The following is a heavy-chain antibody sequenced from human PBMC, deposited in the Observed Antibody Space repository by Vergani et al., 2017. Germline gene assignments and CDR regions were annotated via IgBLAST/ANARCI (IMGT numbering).Heavy chain of an antibody. V-gene: IGHV3-23*03. Sequence: EVQLLESGGGLVQPGGSLRLSCAASGFTFSSYAMSWVRQAPGKGLEWVSVIYSGGSSTYYADSVKGRFTISRDNSKNTLYLQMNSLRAEDTAVYYCAKVGYGQQLVLGGEYFQHWGQGTLVTVSS. J-gene: IGHJ1*01. D-gene: IGHD6-13*01. CDR1: GFTFSSYA. CDR3: AKVGYGQQLVLGGEYFQH. CDR2: IYSGGSST.